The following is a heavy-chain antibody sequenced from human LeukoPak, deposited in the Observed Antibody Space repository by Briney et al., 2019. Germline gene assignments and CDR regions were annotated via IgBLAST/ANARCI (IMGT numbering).Heavy chain of an antibody. Sequence: SETLSLTCTVSGGSISSYYWSWIRQPTGKGLEWIGYIYYSGSTNYNPSLKSRVTISVDTSKNQFSLKLSSVTAADTAVYYCARGVGRYAGVDYWGQGTLVTVSS. V-gene: IGHV4-59*01. CDR3: ARGVGRYAGVDY. J-gene: IGHJ4*02. D-gene: IGHD6-19*01. CDR2: IYYSGST. CDR1: GGSISSYY.